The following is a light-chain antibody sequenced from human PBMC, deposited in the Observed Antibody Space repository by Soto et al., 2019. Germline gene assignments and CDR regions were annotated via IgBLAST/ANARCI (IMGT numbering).Light chain of an antibody. J-gene: IGLJ1*01. CDR2: AVA. Sequence: QSALTQPRSVSGSPGQSVTISCTGTGNDVGAYNYVSWYQQHPGRPPKLMIYAVARWPSGVPDRFSGSKSGNTASLTISGLQAEDEADYFCCSYAGGYTYLFGTGTKVTVL. CDR3: CSYAGGYTYL. V-gene: IGLV2-11*01. CDR1: GNDVGAYNY.